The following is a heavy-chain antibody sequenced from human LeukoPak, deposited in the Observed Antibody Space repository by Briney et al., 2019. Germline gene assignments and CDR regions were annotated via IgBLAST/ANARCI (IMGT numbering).Heavy chain of an antibody. D-gene: IGHD3-22*01. J-gene: IGHJ4*02. V-gene: IGHV3-21*01. CDR1: GYTFSDFS. Sequence: PWGSLRLSCAASGYTFSDFSVNWVRQAPGKGLEWVSSISVRSNYRYYADSVRGRFTISRDDARDSLFLQMNSLRAEDTAVYFCVRLRRNNDRSGYYYYYDYWGQGTLVTVSS. CDR2: ISVRSNYR. CDR3: VRLRRNNDRSGYYYYYDY.